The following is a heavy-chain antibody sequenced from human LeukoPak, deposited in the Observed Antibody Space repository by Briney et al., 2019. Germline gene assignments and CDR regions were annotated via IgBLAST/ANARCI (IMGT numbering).Heavy chain of an antibody. V-gene: IGHV3-30*04. CDR2: ISHDGRTK. D-gene: IGHD2-2*01. CDR1: GFNFDNFA. J-gene: IGHJ5*02. Sequence: GKSLTLSCVVSGFNFDNFAMHWVRQPLGKGLEWVAVISHDGRTKYYADSMKGRITISRDNAKNSLYLQMNSLRAEDTALYYCVRDRCSSTSCHDSPNWFDPWGQGTLVTVSS. CDR3: VRDRCSSTSCHDSPNWFDP.